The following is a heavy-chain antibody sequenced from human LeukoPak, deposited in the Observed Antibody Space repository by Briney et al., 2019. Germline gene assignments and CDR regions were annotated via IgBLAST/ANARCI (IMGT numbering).Heavy chain of an antibody. J-gene: IGHJ3*02. D-gene: IGHD3-10*01. V-gene: IGHV3-74*01. CDR2: INSDGSRT. Sequence: HPGGSLRLSCAASGFTFSSYWMHWVRQAPGKGLVWVSRINSDGSRTSYADSVKGRFTISRDNAKNTLYLQMNSLRAEDTAVYRGHVNGGAFDIWGQGTMVTVSS. CDR3: HVNGGAFDI. CDR1: GFTFSSYW.